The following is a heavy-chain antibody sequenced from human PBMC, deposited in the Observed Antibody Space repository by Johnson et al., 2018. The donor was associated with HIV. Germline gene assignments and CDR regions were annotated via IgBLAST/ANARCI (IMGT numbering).Heavy chain of an antibody. Sequence: VQVVESGGGLVQPGGSLRLSCAVSGFTFSNFAMHWVRPAPGKGLEYVSAISSNGIGTYYANSVDGRFTISRDNDKNTLYLEMGSLRVEDMAVYYCARSRGPMRKDAFDIWGQGTKVTVSS. CDR1: GFTFSNFA. V-gene: IGHV3-64*01. CDR3: ARSRGPMRKDAFDI. CDR2: ISSNGIGT. J-gene: IGHJ3*02. D-gene: IGHD3-10*01.